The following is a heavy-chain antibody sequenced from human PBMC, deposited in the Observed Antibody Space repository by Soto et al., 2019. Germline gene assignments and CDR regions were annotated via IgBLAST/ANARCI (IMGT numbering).Heavy chain of an antibody. V-gene: IGHV6-1*01. CDR1: GDSVSSNSAA. J-gene: IGHJ6*02. CDR2: TYYRSKWYN. D-gene: IGHD6-19*01. Sequence: HSQTLSLTCAISGDSVSSNSAAWNWIRQSPSRGLEWLGRTYYRSKWYNDYAVSVKSRITINPDTSKNQFSLQLNSVTPEDTAVYYCARARYSSGWYEDYYYYYGMDVWGQGTTVTVSS. CDR3: ARARYSSGWYEDYYYYYGMDV.